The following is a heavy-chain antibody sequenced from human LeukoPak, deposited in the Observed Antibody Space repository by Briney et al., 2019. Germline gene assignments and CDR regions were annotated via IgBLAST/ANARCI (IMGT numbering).Heavy chain of an antibody. V-gene: IGHV3-23*01. J-gene: IGHJ4*02. CDR1: GFTFSSYA. Sequence: GSLRLSCAASGFTFSSYAMSWVRQAPGKGLEWVSVISGSGGRTYYADSVKGRFTISRDNSKNTLYLQMNSLRAEDTAVYYCAKDLFPAVAGTADYWGQGTLVTVSS. CDR2: ISGSGGRT. CDR3: AKDLFPAVAGTADY. D-gene: IGHD6-19*01.